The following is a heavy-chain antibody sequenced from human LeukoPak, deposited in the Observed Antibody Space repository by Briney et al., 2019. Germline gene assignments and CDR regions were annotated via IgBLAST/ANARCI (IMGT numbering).Heavy chain of an antibody. J-gene: IGHJ1*01. CDR2: IYPGDSDT. Sequence: GESLKISCKGSGYSFTSYWFGLVRQMPGKGLEWMVIIYPGDSDTRYSPSFQGQVTISADKSISTAYLQWSSLKASDTAMYYCAIGAYSSSWYRYFQHWGQGTQVTVSS. CDR3: AIGAYSSSWYRYFQH. D-gene: IGHD6-13*01. V-gene: IGHV5-51*01. CDR1: GYSFTSYW.